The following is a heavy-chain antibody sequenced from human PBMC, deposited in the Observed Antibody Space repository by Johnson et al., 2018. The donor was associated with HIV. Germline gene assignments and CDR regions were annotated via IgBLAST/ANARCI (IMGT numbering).Heavy chain of an antibody. CDR3: VKGSRDLGGAFDI. CDR2: FSFDGVCE. J-gene: IGHJ3*02. Sequence: QVQLVESGGGLVQPGGSLRLSCAASGFTFSSYSIHWVRRAQGKGLDWVAIFSFDGVCEECADSVKGRFTISRDNSKNTLYLQMNSLRAEDTAVYYCVKGSRDLGGAFDIWGQGTMVTVSS. V-gene: IGHV3-30*04. CDR1: GFTFSSYS.